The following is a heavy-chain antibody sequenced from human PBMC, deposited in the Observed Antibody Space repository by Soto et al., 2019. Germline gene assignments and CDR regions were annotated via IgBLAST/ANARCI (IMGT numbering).Heavy chain of an antibody. J-gene: IGHJ6*03. V-gene: IGHV3-23*01. D-gene: IGHD3-10*01. CDR3: AKACITMVRGVKNYYYYYMDV. CDR1: GCTFSSYA. Sequence: GGSLRLSGAGSGCTFSSYAMSWVRQAPGKGLEWVSAISGSGGSTYYADSVKGRFTISRDNSKNTLYLQMNSLRAEDTAVYYCAKACITMVRGVKNYYYYYMDVWGKGTTVTVSS. CDR2: ISGSGGST.